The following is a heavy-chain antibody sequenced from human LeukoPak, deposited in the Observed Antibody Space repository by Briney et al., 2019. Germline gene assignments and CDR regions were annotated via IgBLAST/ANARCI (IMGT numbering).Heavy chain of an antibody. CDR2: ISGDGGST. CDR1: GFTLDDYA. Sequence: PGGSLRLSCAASGFTLDDYAMHWVRQAPGKGLEWVSLISGDGGSTYYADSVKGRFTISRDNSKNSLYLQMNSLRTEDTALYYCAKDIGYSSGWLFYYYYGMDVWGQGTTVTVSS. D-gene: IGHD6-19*01. J-gene: IGHJ6*02. V-gene: IGHV3-43*02. CDR3: AKDIGYSSGWLFYYYYGMDV.